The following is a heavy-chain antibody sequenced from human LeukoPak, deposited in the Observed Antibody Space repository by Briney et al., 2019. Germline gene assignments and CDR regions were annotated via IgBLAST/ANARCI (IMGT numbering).Heavy chain of an antibody. D-gene: IGHD3-22*01. CDR2: IYYSGST. Sequence: SQTLSLTCTVSGGSISSGGYYWSWIRQHPGKGLEWIGYIYYSGSTYYNPSLKSRVTISVDTSKNQFSLKLSSVTAADTAVYYCARGPFYYYDSSGYPFFDYWGQGTLVPVSP. J-gene: IGHJ4*02. V-gene: IGHV4-31*03. CDR3: ARGPFYYYDSSGYPFFDY. CDR1: GGSISSGGYY.